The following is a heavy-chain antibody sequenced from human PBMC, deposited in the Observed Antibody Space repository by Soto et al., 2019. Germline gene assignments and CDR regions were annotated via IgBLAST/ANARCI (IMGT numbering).Heavy chain of an antibody. CDR1: GYSFAGYW. J-gene: IGHJ4*02. V-gene: IGHV5-10-1*01. Sequence: GESLKISCNGSGYSFAGYWITWVRQKPGKGLEWMGRIVPSDSQTYYSPSFRGHVTISVTKSITTVFLQWSSLRASDTAMYYCARQIYDSDTGPNFQYYFDSWGQGTPVTVSS. CDR2: IVPSDSQT. CDR3: ARQIYDSDTGPNFQYYFDS. D-gene: IGHD3-22*01.